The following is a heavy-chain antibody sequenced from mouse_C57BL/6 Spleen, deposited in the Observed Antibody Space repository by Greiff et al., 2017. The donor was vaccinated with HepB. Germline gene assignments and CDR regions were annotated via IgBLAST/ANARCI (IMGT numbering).Heavy chain of an antibody. CDR1: GYTFTDYY. CDR3: ARYDYDYFDY. J-gene: IGHJ2*01. Sequence: EVQLQQSGPELVKPGASVKISCKASGYTFTDYYMNWVKQSHGKSLEWIGDINPNNGGTSYNQKFKGKATLTVDKTSSTADMELSSLTSGDSAVYYCARYDYDYFDYWGQGTTLTVSS. D-gene: IGHD2-4*01. CDR2: INPNNGGT. V-gene: IGHV1-26*01.